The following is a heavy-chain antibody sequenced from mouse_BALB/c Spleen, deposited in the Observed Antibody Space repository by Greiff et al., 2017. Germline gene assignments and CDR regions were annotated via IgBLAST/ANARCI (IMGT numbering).Heavy chain of an antibody. V-gene: IGHV5-2*01. Sequence: DVMLVESGGGLVQPGESLKLSCESNEYEFPSHDMSWVRKTPEKRLELVAAINSDGGSTYYPDTMERRFIISRDNTKKTLYLQMSSLRSEDTALYYCARLGGYDDGSAWFAYWGQGTLVTVSA. CDR1: EYEFPSHD. CDR3: ARLGGYDDGSAWFAY. CDR2: INSDGGST. D-gene: IGHD2-2*01. J-gene: IGHJ3*01.